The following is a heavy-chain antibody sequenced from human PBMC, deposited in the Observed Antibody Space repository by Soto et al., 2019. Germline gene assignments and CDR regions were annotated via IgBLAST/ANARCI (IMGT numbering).Heavy chain of an antibody. CDR3: AKDYYYDSSGYAPFDI. D-gene: IGHD3-22*01. V-gene: IGHV3-23*01. CDR1: GFTFSSYA. Sequence: GGSLRLSCAASGFTFSSYAMSWVRQAPGKGLEWVSAISGSGGSTYYADSVKGRFTISRDNSKNTLYLQMNSLRAEDTAVYYCAKDYYYDSSGYAPFDIWGQGTMVTVSS. J-gene: IGHJ3*02. CDR2: ISGSGGST.